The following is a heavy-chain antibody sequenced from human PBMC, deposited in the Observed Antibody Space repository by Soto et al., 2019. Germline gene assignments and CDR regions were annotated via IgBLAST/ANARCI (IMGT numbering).Heavy chain of an antibody. CDR3: ASAGRGYYYGMDV. CDR1: GYTFTSYY. CDR2: INPSGGST. J-gene: IGHJ6*02. Sequence: QVQLVQSGAEVKKPGASVKVSCKASGYTFTSYYMHWVRQAPGQGLEWMGIINPSGGSTSYAQKFQGRVTMTRDTSTSTVYIELGSLRSEDTAVYYCASAGRGYYYGMDVWGQGTTVTVSS. V-gene: IGHV1-46*03.